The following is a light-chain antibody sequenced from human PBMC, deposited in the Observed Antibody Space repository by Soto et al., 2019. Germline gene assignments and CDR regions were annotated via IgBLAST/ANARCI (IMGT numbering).Light chain of an antibody. CDR1: QSVSNNY. CDR3: QQYHTSPLT. J-gene: IGKJ1*01. CDR2: GAS. V-gene: IGKV3-20*01. Sequence: EIVLTQSPGTLSLSPGERATLSCRASQSVSNNYLAWYQQKPGQAPRLLIYGASIRATGIPDRFSGSGSGTDFTLTISRLEPEDFALYYCQQYHTSPLTFGQGTKVDIK.